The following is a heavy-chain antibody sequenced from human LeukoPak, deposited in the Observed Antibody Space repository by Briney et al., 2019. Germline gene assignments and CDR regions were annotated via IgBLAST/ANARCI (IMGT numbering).Heavy chain of an antibody. CDR1: GGTFSSYA. V-gene: IGHV1-69*04. CDR3: ARENYYDSSGYYYGSPLYGMDV. J-gene: IGHJ6*02. CDR2: IIPILGIA. Sequence: SVKVSCKASGGTFSSYAISWVRQAPGQGLEWMGRIIPILGIANYAQKFQGRVTITADKSTSTAYMELSSLRSEDTAVYYCARENYYDSSGYYYGSPLYGMDVWGQGTTVTVSS. D-gene: IGHD3-22*01.